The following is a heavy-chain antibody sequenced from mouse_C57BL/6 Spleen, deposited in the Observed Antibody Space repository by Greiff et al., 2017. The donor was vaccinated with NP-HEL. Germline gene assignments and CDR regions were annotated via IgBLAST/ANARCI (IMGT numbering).Heavy chain of an antibody. CDR1: GYTFTSYW. CDR2: IYPGSGST. V-gene: IGHV1-55*01. CDR3: ARCDGYYHAMDY. D-gene: IGHD2-3*01. J-gene: IGHJ4*01. Sequence: QVQLQQPGAELVKPGASVKMSCKASGYTFTSYWITWVKQRPGQGLEWIGDIYPGSGSTNYNEKFKSKATLTVDTSSSTAYMQLSSLTSEDSAVYYCARCDGYYHAMDYWGQGTSVTVSS.